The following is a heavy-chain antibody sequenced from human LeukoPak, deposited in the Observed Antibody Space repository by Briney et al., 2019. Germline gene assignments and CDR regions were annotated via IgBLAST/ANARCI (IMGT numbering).Heavy chain of an antibody. V-gene: IGHV3-53*01. J-gene: IGHJ4*02. Sequence: GGSLRLSCAASGFNVSSNYMSWVRQAPGKGLEWVSVIYSGGSTYYADSVKGRFTISRDNSKNTLYLQMNSLRAEDTAVYYCARTAYVWGSYLPYYFDYWGQGTLVTVSS. CDR1: GFNVSSNY. CDR3: ARTAYVWGSYLPYYFDY. D-gene: IGHD3-16*02. CDR2: IYSGGST.